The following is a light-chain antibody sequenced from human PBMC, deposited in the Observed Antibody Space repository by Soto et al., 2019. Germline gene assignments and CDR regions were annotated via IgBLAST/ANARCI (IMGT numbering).Light chain of an antibody. Sequence: QSALTQPASVSGSPGQSITISCIGASSDIGGYDSVSWYQQYPGKAPKLIIYEVTNRPSGLSSRFSGSKSGNTASLTISGLQTEDEADYYCSSYTRSSTLVIFGGGTKLTVL. CDR3: SSYTRSSTLVI. J-gene: IGLJ2*01. CDR2: EVT. V-gene: IGLV2-14*01. CDR1: SSDIGGYDS.